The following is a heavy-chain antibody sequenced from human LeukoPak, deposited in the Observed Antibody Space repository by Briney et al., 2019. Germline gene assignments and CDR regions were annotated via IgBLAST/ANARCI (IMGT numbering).Heavy chain of an antibody. V-gene: IGHV3-23*01. CDR3: AIKVTEGY. D-gene: IGHD2-21*02. CDR2: ISGSGGTT. J-gene: IGHJ4*02. Sequence: SGGSLRLSCTASEFTFSSYTMNWVRQAPGKGLEWVSAISGSGGTTFYADSVKGRFTVSRDNSKNTLCLQMNSLRAEDTAVYFCAIKVTEGYWGQGTLVTVSS. CDR1: EFTFSSYT.